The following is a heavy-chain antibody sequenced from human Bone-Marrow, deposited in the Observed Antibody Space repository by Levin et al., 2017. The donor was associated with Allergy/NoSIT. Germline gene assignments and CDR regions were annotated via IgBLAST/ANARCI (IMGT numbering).Heavy chain of an antibody. CDR2: INPNSGGT. Sequence: ASVKVSCKASGYTFTGYYMHWVRQAPGQGLEWMGWINPNSGGTNYAQKFQGRVTMTRDTSISTAYMELSRLRSDDTAVYYCAREFSATVTFDYWGQGTLVTVSS. CDR3: AREFSATVTFDY. D-gene: IGHD4-17*01. V-gene: IGHV1-2*02. CDR1: GYTFTGYY. J-gene: IGHJ4*02.